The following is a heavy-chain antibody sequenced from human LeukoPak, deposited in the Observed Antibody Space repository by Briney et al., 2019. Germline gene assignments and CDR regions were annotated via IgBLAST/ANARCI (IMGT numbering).Heavy chain of an antibody. D-gene: IGHD5-18*01. CDR1: GGSISSYY. V-gene: IGHV4-59*01. CDR3: ARGTVEDSYGYGLDSYYYMDV. CDR2: IYYSGST. J-gene: IGHJ6*03. Sequence: PSETLSLTCTVSGGSISSYYWSWIRQPPGKGLEWIGYIYYSGSTNYNPSLKSRVTISVDTSKNQFSLKLSSVTAADTAVYYCARGTVEDSYGYGLDSYYYMDVWGKGTTVTVSS.